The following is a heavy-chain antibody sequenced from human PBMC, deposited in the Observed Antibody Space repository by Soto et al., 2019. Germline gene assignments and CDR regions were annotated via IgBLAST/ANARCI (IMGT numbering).Heavy chain of an antibody. Sequence: GGSLRLSCAASGFTFSSYAMSWVRQAPGKGLEWVSAISGSGGSTYYADSVKGRFTISRDNSKNTLYLQMNSLRAEDTAVYYCAKDEELFGVVIMAFDYWGQGTLVTVSS. CDR1: GFTFSSYA. V-gene: IGHV3-23*01. J-gene: IGHJ4*02. D-gene: IGHD3-3*01. CDR3: AKDEELFGVVIMAFDY. CDR2: ISGSGGST.